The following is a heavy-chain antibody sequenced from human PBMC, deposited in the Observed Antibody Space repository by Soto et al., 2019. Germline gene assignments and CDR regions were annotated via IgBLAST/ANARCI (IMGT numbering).Heavy chain of an antibody. Sequence: QVQLVESGGGVVQPGRSLRLSCAASGFTFTDYAMHWVRQSPDKGLEWLAIIWPDGNNRYNEDAVKGRFTISRDNSKNTMFRQMDNLRLEDSALYHFVRDGAFRNWTFDHWGRGAPVIVSS. D-gene: IGHD1-1*01. V-gene: IGHV3-33*08. CDR2: IWPDGNNR. CDR3: VRDGAFRNWTFDH. J-gene: IGHJ4*02. CDR1: GFTFTDYA.